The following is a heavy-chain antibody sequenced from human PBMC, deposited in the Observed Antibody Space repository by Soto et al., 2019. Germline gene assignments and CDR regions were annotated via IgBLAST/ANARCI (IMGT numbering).Heavy chain of an antibody. Sequence: SETLSLTCAVYGGSFSGYYWSWIRQPPGKGLELIGEINHSGSTNYNPSLKSRVTISVDTSKNQFSLKLSSVTAADTAVYYCASSWIYQRYYFDYWGQGTLVTVSS. D-gene: IGHD5-12*01. CDR1: GGSFSGYY. V-gene: IGHV4-34*01. CDR2: INHSGST. CDR3: ASSWIYQRYYFDY. J-gene: IGHJ4*02.